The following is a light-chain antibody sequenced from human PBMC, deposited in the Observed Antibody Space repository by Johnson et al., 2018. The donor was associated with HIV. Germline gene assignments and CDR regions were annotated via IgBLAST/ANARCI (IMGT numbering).Light chain of an antibody. V-gene: IGLV1-51*01. Sequence: QSVLTQPPPLSAAPGQKVTISCSGSSSNIGNNYVSWYQQLPGTAPKLLIYDNNKRPSGIPDRFSGSKSGTSATRGITGLQTGDEADYYCGTWDSSLSAYVFGTGTKVTVL. CDR1: SSNIGNNY. CDR2: DNN. CDR3: GTWDSSLSAYV. J-gene: IGLJ1*01.